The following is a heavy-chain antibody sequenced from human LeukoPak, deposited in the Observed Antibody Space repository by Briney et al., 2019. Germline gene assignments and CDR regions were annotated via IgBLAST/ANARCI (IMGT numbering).Heavy chain of an antibody. CDR1: GGSISSGSYY. J-gene: IGHJ6*03. CDR2: IYTSGSI. CDR3: ARTYYDFWSGYYYYYMDV. Sequence: SETLSLTCTVSGGSISSGSYYWSWIRQPAGKGLEWIGRIYTSGSINYNPSLKSRVTISVDTSKNQFSLKLSSVTAADTAVYYCARTYYDFWSGYYYYYMDVWGKGTTVTVSS. D-gene: IGHD3-3*01. V-gene: IGHV4-61*02.